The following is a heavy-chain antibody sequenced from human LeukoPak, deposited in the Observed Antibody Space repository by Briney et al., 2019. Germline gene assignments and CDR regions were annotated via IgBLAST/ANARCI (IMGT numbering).Heavy chain of an antibody. Sequence: PSQTLSLTCAVSGGSISSGGYSWSWIRQPPGKGLEWIGYIYHSGSTYYNPSLKSRVTISVDRSKNQFSLKLSSVTAADTAVYYCARGRKPYGSGSYYVGTNYARPTYFDYWGQGTLVTVSS. J-gene: IGHJ4*02. CDR3: ARGRKPYGSGSYYVGTNYARPTYFDY. V-gene: IGHV4-30-2*01. CDR2: IYHSGST. CDR1: GGSISSGGYS. D-gene: IGHD3-10*01.